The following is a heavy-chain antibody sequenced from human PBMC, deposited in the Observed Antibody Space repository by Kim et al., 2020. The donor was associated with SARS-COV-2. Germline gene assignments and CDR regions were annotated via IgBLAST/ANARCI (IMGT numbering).Heavy chain of an antibody. Sequence: GGSLRLSCAASEFTFSSFTMNCVRQAPGKGLEWVSSISSTPIYIHYADSVKGRFTISRDNANSSLYLQMNGLRVEDTAVYYWARGYGNDLDLWGQGTRVT. J-gene: IGHJ4*02. V-gene: IGHV3-21*01. D-gene: IGHD3-10*01. CDR2: ISSTPIYI. CDR3: ARGYGNDLDL. CDR1: EFTFSSFT.